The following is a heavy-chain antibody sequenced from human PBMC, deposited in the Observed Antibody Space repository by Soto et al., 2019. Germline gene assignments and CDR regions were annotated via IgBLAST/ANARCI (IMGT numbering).Heavy chain of an antibody. CDR3: ATWVGFYYVSGSYLIRDYYYYYMDV. J-gene: IGHJ6*03. CDR1: GYTFTSYD. D-gene: IGHD3-10*01. V-gene: IGHV1-8*01. Sequence: ASVKVSCKASGYTFTSYDINWVRQATGQGLEWMGWMNPNSGNTGYAQKFQGRVTMTRNTSISTAYMELSSLRSEDTAVYYCATWVGFYYVSGSYLIRDYYYYYMDVWGKGTTVTVS. CDR2: MNPNSGNT.